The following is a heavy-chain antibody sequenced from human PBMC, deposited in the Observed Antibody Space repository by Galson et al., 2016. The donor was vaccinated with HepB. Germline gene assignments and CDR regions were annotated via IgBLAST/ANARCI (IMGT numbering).Heavy chain of an antibody. CDR2: INQSGRA. J-gene: IGHJ6*02. V-gene: IGHV4-34*01. CDR1: GGSFSGYY. D-gene: IGHD3-10*01. CDR3: ARGVRGVIAIYYYYSMDV. Sequence: ETLSLTCAVYGGSFSGYYWSWIRQPPGKGLEWIADINQSGRANYNPSLKGRVTISLDTSKNHFSLKVSSATAADTAVYFCARGVRGVIAIYYYYSMDVWGQGTTVTVS.